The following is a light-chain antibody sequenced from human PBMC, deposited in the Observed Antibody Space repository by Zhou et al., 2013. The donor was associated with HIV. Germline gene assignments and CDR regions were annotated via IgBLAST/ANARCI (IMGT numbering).Light chain of an antibody. V-gene: IGLV2-8*01. Sequence: QSALTQPPSASGTPGQSVTISCTGTSSDVGGYNYVAWYQQHPGKVPKIIIYEVNKRPSGIPDRFSGSKSGTSATLGITGLQTGDEADYYCGTWDSSLSGVVFGGGTKLTVL. CDR1: SSDVGGYNY. CDR2: EVN. CDR3: GTWDSSLSGVV. J-gene: IGLJ2*01.